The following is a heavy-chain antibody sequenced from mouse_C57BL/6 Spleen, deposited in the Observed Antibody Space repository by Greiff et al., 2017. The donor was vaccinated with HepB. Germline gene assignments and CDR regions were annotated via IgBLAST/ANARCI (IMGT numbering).Heavy chain of an antibody. D-gene: IGHD1-1*01. CDR1: GFTFSDYG. CDR3: ARMAVVAHWYFDV. J-gene: IGHJ1*03. Sequence: DVKLVESGGGLVKPGGSLKLSCAASGFTFSDYGMHWVRQAPEKGLEWVAYISSGSSTIYYADTVKGRFTISRDNAKNTLFLQMTSLRSEDTAMYYCARMAVVAHWYFDVWGTGTTVTVSS. CDR2: ISSGSSTI. V-gene: IGHV5-17*01.